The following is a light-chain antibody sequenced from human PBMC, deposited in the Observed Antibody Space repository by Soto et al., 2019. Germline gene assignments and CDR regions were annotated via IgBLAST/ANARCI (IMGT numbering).Light chain of an antibody. V-gene: IGKV3-15*01. CDR1: QSVRSSF. Sequence: EIVMTQSPATLSVSPGERATLSCRASQSVRSSFLAWYQQKPGQAPSLLIYGASTGATGIPARFSGSGSGTEFTLTINSLQSEDFAVYYCQQYSNWPLTFGGGTKVDLK. J-gene: IGKJ4*01. CDR3: QQYSNWPLT. CDR2: GAS.